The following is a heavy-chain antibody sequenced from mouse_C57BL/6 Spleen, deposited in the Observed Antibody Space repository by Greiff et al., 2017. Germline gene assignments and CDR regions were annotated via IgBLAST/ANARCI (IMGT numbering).Heavy chain of an antibody. V-gene: IGHV1-54*01. CDR1: GYAFTNYL. CDR3: ARNDGYYGFDY. D-gene: IGHD2-3*01. Sequence: QVQLQQSGAELVRPGTSVKVSCKASGYAFTNYLIEWVKQRPGQGLEWIGVINPGSGGTNYNEKFKGKGTLTADKSSSTAYMQLSSLTSEDSAVYFCARNDGYYGFDYWGQGTTLTVSS. J-gene: IGHJ2*01. CDR2: INPGSGGT.